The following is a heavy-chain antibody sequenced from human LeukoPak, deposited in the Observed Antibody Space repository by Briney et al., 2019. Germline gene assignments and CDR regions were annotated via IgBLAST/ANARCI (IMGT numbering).Heavy chain of an antibody. J-gene: IGHJ6*03. CDR3: ARLTVLQDNIRPFFHYMDV. CDR1: GGSISNYY. V-gene: IGHV4-4*08. D-gene: IGHD4-17*01. Sequence: SETLSLTCSVSGGSISNYYWTWIRQSPGKGLEWVGHIYSSGSTRYSAYLQSRRTIILDTTESQFSLKLSSVTAADTAIYYCARLTVLQDNIRPFFHYMDVWGKGTTVTVSS. CDR2: IYSSGST.